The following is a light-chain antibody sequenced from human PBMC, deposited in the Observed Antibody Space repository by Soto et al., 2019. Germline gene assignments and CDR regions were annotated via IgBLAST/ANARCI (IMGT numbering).Light chain of an antibody. CDR1: QSVSSS. J-gene: IGKJ1*01. Sequence: EVVMTQSPATLSLSPGERATLSCRASQSVSSSLAWYQQKPGQAPRLLIYGASTRAAGIPDRFSGSGSETEFPLTTSSRKVEDFEIYYCQRYINWWTFGKGTKVEIK. CDR2: GAS. CDR3: QRYINWWT. V-gene: IGKV3-15*01.